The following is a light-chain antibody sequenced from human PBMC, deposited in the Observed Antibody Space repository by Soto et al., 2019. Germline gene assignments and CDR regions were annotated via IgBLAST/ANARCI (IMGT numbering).Light chain of an antibody. V-gene: IGLV2-23*02. Sequence: QYAVTQPASVSGSPGQSITISCTVTTSDVGTYNHVSWYQHHPGKAPRLMIYNVNKRPSGVSNRFSGSKSGNAASLTISGLQAEDEADYYCCSYAGSRVYVFGSGTKVTVL. CDR2: NVN. CDR3: CSYAGSRVYV. CDR1: TSDVGTYNH. J-gene: IGLJ1*01.